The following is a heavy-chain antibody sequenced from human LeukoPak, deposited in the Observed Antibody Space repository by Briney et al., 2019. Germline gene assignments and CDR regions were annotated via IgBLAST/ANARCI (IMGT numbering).Heavy chain of an antibody. J-gene: IGHJ4*02. CDR3: ARSYDFWSGFFDS. CDR2: LYTDGTT. V-gene: IGHV3-53*01. Sequence: GGSLRLSCAASGFSVNRKYMSWVRQAPGKGLEWVSVLYTDGTTYYADPVKGRFTISRDNSKNTLYLKMKSLRAEDTAVYYCARSYDFWSGFFDSWGQGTLVTVSS. D-gene: IGHD3-3*01. CDR1: GFSVNRKY.